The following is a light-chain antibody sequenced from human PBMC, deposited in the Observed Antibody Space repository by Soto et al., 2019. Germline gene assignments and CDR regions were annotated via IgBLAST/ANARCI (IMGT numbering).Light chain of an antibody. CDR2: GAS. J-gene: IGKJ3*01. V-gene: IGKV3-20*01. Sequence: EIVLTQSPGTLSLSPGEGGTLSCRASQSVGSNYLAWYQQKPGQAPRLLIYGASTRATGIPDRFSGSGSGTDFALTISRLEPEDFAVYYCHQYGSSPFAFGPGTIVDI. CDR1: QSVGSNY. CDR3: HQYGSSPFA.